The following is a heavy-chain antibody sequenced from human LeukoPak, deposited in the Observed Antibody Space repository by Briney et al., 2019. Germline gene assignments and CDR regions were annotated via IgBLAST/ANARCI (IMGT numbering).Heavy chain of an antibody. J-gene: IGHJ6*02. D-gene: IGHD3-22*01. CDR1: GGTFSSYA. V-gene: IGHV1-69*13. Sequence: SVKVSCKASGGTFSSYAISWVRQAPGQGLEWMGGIIPIFGTANYAQKFQGRVTITADECTSTAYMELSSLRSEDTAVYYCARVNRDSSGYYYYYGMDVWGQGTTVTVSS. CDR3: ARVNRDSSGYYYYYGMDV. CDR2: IIPIFGTA.